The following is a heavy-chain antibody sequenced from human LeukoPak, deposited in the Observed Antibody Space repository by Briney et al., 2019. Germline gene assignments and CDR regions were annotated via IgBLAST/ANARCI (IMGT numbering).Heavy chain of an antibody. CDR1: GFTFSSYG. J-gene: IGHJ4*02. V-gene: IGHV3-30*18. CDR3: AKDHRPYYYGSGSYGEGIEKPDY. CDR2: ISYDGSNK. D-gene: IGHD3-10*01. Sequence: GGSLRPSCAASGFTFSSYGMHWVRQAPGKGLEGVAVISYDGSNKYYADSVKGRFTISRDNSKNTLYLQMNSLRAEDTAVYYCAKDHRPYYYGSGSYGEGIEKPDYWGQGTLVTVSS.